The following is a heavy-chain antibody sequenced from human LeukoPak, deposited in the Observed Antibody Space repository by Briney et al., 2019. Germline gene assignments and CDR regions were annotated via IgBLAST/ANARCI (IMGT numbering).Heavy chain of an antibody. CDR2: IRYDGSNK. Sequence: GRSLRLSCAASGFTFRSYGMHWVRQAPGKGLEWVAFIRYDGSNKYYADSVKGRFTISRDNSKNTLYVQMNSLRAEDTAVYYCAKYEDSSSWSFEYWGQGTLVTVSS. V-gene: IGHV3-30*02. J-gene: IGHJ4*02. CDR3: AKYEDSSSWSFEY. CDR1: GFTFRSYG. D-gene: IGHD2-2*01.